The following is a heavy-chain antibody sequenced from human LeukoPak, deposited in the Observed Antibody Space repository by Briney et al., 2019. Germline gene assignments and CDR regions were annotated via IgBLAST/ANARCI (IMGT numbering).Heavy chain of an antibody. CDR2: IYSGGST. D-gene: IGHD5-18*01. CDR1: GFTVSSNY. J-gene: IGHJ4*02. Sequence: GGSLRLSCAASGFTVSSNYMSRVRQAPGKGLEWVSVIYSGGSTYYADSVKGRFTISRDNSKNTLYLQMNSLRAEDTAVYYCASSGYSYGRYFDYWGQGTLVTVSS. V-gene: IGHV3-53*01. CDR3: ASSGYSYGRYFDY.